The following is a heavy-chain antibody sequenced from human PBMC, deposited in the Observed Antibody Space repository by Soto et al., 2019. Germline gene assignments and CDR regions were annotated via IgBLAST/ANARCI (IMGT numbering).Heavy chain of an antibody. V-gene: IGHV1-69*13. J-gene: IGHJ4*02. CDR3: ARVGSSYSYYFDY. Sequence: SVKVSCKASGGTFSSYAISWVRRAPGQGLEWMGGIIPIFGTANYAQKFQGRVTITADESTSTAYMELSSLRSEDTAVYYCARVGSSYSYYFDYWGQGTLVTVSS. CDR2: IIPIFGTA. D-gene: IGHD6-13*01. CDR1: GGTFSSYA.